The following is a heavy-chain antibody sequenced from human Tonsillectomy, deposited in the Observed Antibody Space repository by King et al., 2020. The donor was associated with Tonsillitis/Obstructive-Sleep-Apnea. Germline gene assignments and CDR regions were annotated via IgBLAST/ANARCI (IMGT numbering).Heavy chain of an antibody. CDR1: GFTFSDYY. CDR2: ISSSSSYT. CDR3: ARGSTMVRGGGFDP. D-gene: IGHD3-10*01. Sequence: VQLVESGGGLVKPGGSLRLSCAASGFTFSDYYLSWIRQAPGKGLEWVSYISSSSSYTNYADYVKGRFTISRDNAKNPLYLQMNRLRAEDTAVYYCARGSTMVRGGGFDPWGQGTLVTVSS. V-gene: IGHV3-11*06. J-gene: IGHJ5*02.